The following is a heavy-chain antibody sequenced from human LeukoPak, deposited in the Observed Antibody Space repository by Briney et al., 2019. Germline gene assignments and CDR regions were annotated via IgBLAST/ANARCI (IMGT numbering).Heavy chain of an antibody. CDR2: ISYDGSNK. V-gene: IGHV3-30*04. J-gene: IGHJ4*02. Sequence: AGGSLRLSCAASGITFSSYAMHWVRQAPGKGLEWVAVISYDGSNKYYADSVKGRFTISRDNSKNTLYLQMNSLRAEDTAVYYCARVMGRYCSSTSCYVDYWGQGTLVTVSS. CDR3: ARVMGRYCSSTSCYVDY. CDR1: GITFSSYA. D-gene: IGHD2-2*01.